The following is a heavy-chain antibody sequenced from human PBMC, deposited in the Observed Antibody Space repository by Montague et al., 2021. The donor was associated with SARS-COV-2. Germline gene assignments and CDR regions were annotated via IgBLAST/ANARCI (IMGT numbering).Heavy chain of an antibody. V-gene: IGHV4-4*07. Sequence: TNYNPSLKSRVTMSVDMSKNQFSLKLSSVTAADTALYCCARDRPRSYYYGSGTYPWGGYGMDVWGQGTTVTVSS. CDR3: ARDRPRSYYYGSGTYPWGGYGMDV. CDR2: T. J-gene: IGHJ6*02. D-gene: IGHD3-10*01.